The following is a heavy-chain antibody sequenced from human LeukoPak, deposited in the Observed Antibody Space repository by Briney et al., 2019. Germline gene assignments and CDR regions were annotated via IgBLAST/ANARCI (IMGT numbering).Heavy chain of an antibody. J-gene: IGHJ6*03. Sequence: SETLSLTCTVSGGSISSYYWSWIRQPPGKGLEWIGEINHSGSTNYNPSLKSRVTISVDTSKNQFSLKLSSVTAADTAVYYCARRGGIAAAGTTFDYYYYMDVWGKGTTVTISS. CDR2: INHSGST. V-gene: IGHV4-34*01. D-gene: IGHD6-13*01. CDR1: GGSISSYY. CDR3: ARRGGIAAAGTTFDYYYYMDV.